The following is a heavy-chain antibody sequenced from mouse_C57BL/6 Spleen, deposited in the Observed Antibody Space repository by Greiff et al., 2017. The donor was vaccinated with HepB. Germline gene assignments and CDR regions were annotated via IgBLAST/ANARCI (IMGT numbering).Heavy chain of an antibody. Sequence: QVQLQQSGPELVKPGASVKISCKASGYAFSSSWMNWVKQRPGKGLEWIGRIYPGDGDTNYNGKFKGKATLTADKSSSTAYMQLSSLTSEDSAVYFCAIYTTGEDFDVWGTGTTVTVSS. V-gene: IGHV1-82*01. J-gene: IGHJ1*03. CDR3: AIYTTGEDFDV. CDR2: IYPGDGDT. CDR1: GYAFSSSW. D-gene: IGHD1-1*01.